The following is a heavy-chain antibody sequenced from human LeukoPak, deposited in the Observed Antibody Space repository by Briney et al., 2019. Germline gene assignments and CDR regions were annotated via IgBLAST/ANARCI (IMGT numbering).Heavy chain of an antibody. J-gene: IGHJ4*02. V-gene: IGHV3-33*01. CDR1: GFTFSSYG. CDR2: IWYDGSNK. CDR3: ARGPYSSSCYDY. Sequence: GRSLRLSCAASGFTFSSYGMHWVRQAPGKGLEWVAVIWYDGSNKYYADSVKGRFTISRDNSKNTLYLQMNSLRAEDTAVYYCARGPYSSSCYDYWGQGTLVTVSS. D-gene: IGHD6-6*01.